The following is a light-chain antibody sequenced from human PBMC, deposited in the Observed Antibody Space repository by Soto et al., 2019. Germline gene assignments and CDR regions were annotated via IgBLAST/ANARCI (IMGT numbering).Light chain of an antibody. J-gene: IGKJ1*01. CDR1: QSVLYSSNNKNY. Sequence: DIVMTQSPDSLAVSLGDRATINCRSSQSVLYSSNNKNYLAWYQQKPGQPPKLLIYWASTRESGVPDRFSGSGSGTDFALTISSLQAEDVAVYYCQQYYNIPQTFGQGTKVEIK. CDR3: QQYYNIPQT. CDR2: WAS. V-gene: IGKV4-1*01.